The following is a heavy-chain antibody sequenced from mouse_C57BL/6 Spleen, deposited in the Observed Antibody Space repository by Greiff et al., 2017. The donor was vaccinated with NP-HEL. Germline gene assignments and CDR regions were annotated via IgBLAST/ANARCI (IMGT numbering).Heavy chain of an antibody. D-gene: IGHD1-1*01. J-gene: IGHJ1*03. V-gene: IGHV7-3*01. CDR1: GFTFTDYY. CDR3: ARWDYYGSSHWYCEV. CDR2: IRNKANGYTT. Sequence: EVMLVESGGGLVQPGGSLSLSCAASGFTFTDYYMSWVRQPPGKALEWLGFIRNKANGYTTEYSASVKGRFTISRDNSQSILYLQMNALRAEDSATYYCARWDYYGSSHWYCEVWGTGTTVTVSS.